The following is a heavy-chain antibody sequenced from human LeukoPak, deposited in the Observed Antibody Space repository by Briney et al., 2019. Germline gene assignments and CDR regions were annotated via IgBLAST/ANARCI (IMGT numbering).Heavy chain of an antibody. CDR1: GFTFSSYA. J-gene: IGHJ4*02. V-gene: IGHV3-30*04. D-gene: IGHD1-14*01. Sequence: GGSLRLSCAASGFTFSSYAMHCVRQAPDKGLEWVALISYDGSNKYHADSVRGRFTISRDNSRNTLYLEINSLRPEDTGVYYCARGLAGYNPYFDYWGQGTLVSVSS. CDR2: ISYDGSNK. CDR3: ARGLAGYNPYFDY.